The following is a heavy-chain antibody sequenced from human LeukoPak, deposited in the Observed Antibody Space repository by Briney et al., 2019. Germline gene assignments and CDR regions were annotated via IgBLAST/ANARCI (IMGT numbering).Heavy chain of an antibody. D-gene: IGHD4-23*01. Sequence: SETLSLTCAVYGGPFRGFFWSWIRQAPGKGLEWIGEISHSGSPNYNPSLRSRITISLDTSKSQFSLRLTSVTAADAAVYFCARGIFYGGRNQYIWFDLWGQEPWSPSPQ. CDR1: GGPFRGFF. CDR2: ISHSGSP. J-gene: IGHJ5*02. V-gene: IGHV4-34*01. CDR3: ARGIFYGGRNQYIWFDL.